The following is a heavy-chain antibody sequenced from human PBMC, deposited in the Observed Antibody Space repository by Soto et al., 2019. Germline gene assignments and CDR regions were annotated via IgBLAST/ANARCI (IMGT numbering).Heavy chain of an antibody. J-gene: IGHJ5*01. D-gene: IGHD3-22*01. V-gene: IGHV3-23*01. CDR1: GFMFSSYA. CDR3: AKLTYPSDSTGYYYERVSGWIDS. Sequence: EVQLLESGGGLIQPGGSLRLSCAASGFMFSSYAMSWVRQAPGKGLEWVSSISASGGTANLADFVEGRCTISRDNSKSTLYLQMNSLRAEDTAVYYCAKLTYPSDSTGYYYERVSGWIDSWGQGTLVTVSS. CDR2: ISASGGTA.